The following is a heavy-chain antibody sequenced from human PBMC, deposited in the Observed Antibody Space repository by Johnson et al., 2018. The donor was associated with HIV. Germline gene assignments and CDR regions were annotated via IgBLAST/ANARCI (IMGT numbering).Heavy chain of an antibody. Sequence: QVQLVESGGGVVQPGGSLRLSCAESGFTFSSYGMHWVRQAPGKGLEWVAFIRYDGSNKYYGDAVKGRFTISRDNSKNTLYLQLTSLRAEDRAVYYCKFGDHVVFDIWGKGTMVTASP. J-gene: IGHJ3*02. D-gene: IGHD3-10*01. CDR3: KFGDHVVFDI. V-gene: IGHV3-30*02. CDR2: IRYDGSNK. CDR1: GFTFSSYG.